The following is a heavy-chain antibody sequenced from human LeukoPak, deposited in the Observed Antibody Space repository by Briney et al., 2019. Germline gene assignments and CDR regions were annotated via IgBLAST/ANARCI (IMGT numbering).Heavy chain of an antibody. Sequence: GGSLRLSCAASGFTFSDYYMSWIRQAPGKGVEWVSYISSSSYTNYADSVKGRFTISRDNAKNSLYLQMNSLRAEDTAVYYCARGYHGSGSYVYWGQGTLVTVSS. CDR1: GFTFSDYY. V-gene: IGHV3-11*05. D-gene: IGHD3-10*01. CDR3: ARGYHGSGSYVY. J-gene: IGHJ4*02. CDR2: ISSSSYT.